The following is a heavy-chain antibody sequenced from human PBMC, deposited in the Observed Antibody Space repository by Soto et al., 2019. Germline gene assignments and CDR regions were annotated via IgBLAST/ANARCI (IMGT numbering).Heavy chain of an antibody. V-gene: IGHV1-69*13. Sequence: SVKVSCKASGGTFSSYAISWVRQAPGHGLEWMGGIIPIFGTANYAQKFQGRVTITADESTSTAYMELSSLRSEDTAVYYCARDPGVTGTTRLYNWFDPWGQGTLVTVSS. J-gene: IGHJ5*02. D-gene: IGHD1-7*01. CDR3: ARDPGVTGTTRLYNWFDP. CDR2: IIPIFGTA. CDR1: GGTFSSYA.